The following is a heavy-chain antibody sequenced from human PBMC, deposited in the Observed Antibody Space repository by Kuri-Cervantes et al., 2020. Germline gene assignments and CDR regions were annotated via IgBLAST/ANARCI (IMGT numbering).Heavy chain of an antibody. CDR3: ARDHPHSSGYYGGFDP. D-gene: IGHD3-22*01. V-gene: IGHV1-18*01. CDR1: GYTFTSYG. Sequence: ASVKVSCKASGYTFTSYGISWVRQAPGQGLEWMGWISAYNGNTNYAQKLQGRVTMTTDTSTSTAYMELRSLRSDDTAVYYCARDHPHSSGYYGGFDPWGQGTLVTVSS. J-gene: IGHJ5*02. CDR2: ISAYNGNT.